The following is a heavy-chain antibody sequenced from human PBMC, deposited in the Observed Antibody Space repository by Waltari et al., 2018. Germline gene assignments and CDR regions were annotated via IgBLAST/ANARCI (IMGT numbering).Heavy chain of an antibody. CDR1: GSTLTELS. CDR3: ATDLAYGDLGFI. CDR2: LDPEDGET. V-gene: IGHV1-24*01. J-gene: IGHJ4*02. Sequence: QVQLVQSGAEVKKPGASVKVSCTVSGSTLTELSMQWVRKAPGKGLEWMGGLDPEDGETIYAQKFQGRVTMTEDTSTDTAYMELSSLRSEDTAVYYCATDLAYGDLGFIWGQGTLVTVSS. D-gene: IGHD4-17*01.